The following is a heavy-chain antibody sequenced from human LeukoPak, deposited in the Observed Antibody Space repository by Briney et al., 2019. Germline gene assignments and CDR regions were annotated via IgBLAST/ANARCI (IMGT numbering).Heavy chain of an antibody. CDR3: ARGTVCGSGGKCSGSWYYDY. J-gene: IGHJ4*02. CDR1: GYTCTSNY. D-gene: IGHD6-13*01. Sequence: ASVRVSCKASGYTCTSNYINWVRQATGQGLEWMGWMNPNSGNTGYAQKFQGRVAMTRNTSISTAYMELSSLRSEDTAGYYCARGTVCGSGGKCSGSWYYDYWGQGTLDTVSS. CDR2: MNPNSGNT. V-gene: IGHV1-8*01.